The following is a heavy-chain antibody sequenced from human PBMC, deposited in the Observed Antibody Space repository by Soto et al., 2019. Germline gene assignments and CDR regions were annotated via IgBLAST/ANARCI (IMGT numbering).Heavy chain of an antibody. J-gene: IGHJ4*02. D-gene: IGHD6-13*01. CDR3: ARDPGIAAAGSLVLDY. V-gene: IGHV1-69*02. Sequence: ASVKVSCKASGGTFSSYTISWVRQAPGQGLEWMGRIIPILGIANYAQKFQGRVTITADKSTSTAYMELSSLRSEDTAVYYCARDPGIAAAGSLVLDYWGQGTLVTVSS. CDR1: GGTFSSYT. CDR2: IIPILGIA.